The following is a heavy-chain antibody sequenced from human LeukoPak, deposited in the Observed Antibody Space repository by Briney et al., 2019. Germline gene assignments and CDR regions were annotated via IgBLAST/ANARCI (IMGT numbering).Heavy chain of an antibody. J-gene: IGHJ6*03. CDR1: GYTFTSYG. CDR2: ISAYNGNT. CDR3: ARDQNPTVTTWDYYMDV. Sequence: ASVKVSCKASGYTFTSYGISWVRQAHGQGLEWMGWISAYNGNTNYAQKLQGRVTMTTDTSTSTAYMELSSLRSEDTAVYYCARDQNPTVTTWDYYMDVWGKGTTVTVSS. V-gene: IGHV1-18*01. D-gene: IGHD4-17*01.